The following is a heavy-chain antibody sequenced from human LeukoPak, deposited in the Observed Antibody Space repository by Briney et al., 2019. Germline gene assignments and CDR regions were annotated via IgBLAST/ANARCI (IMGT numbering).Heavy chain of an antibody. V-gene: IGHV1-69*02. CDR2: IIPILGIA. Sequence: SVKVSCXASGGTFSSYTISWVRQAPGQGLEWMGRIIPILGIANYAQKFQGRVTITADKSTSTAYMELSSLRSEDTAVYYCARVIGSSSFNWFDPWGQGTLVTVSS. D-gene: IGHD6-13*01. J-gene: IGHJ5*02. CDR1: GGTFSSYT. CDR3: ARVIGSSSFNWFDP.